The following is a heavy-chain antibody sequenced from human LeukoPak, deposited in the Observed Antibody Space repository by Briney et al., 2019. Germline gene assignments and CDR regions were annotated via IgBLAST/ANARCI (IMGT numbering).Heavy chain of an antibody. V-gene: IGHV4-39*07. D-gene: IGHD6-19*01. CDR2: IYYSGSS. Sequence: SETLSLTCSVSGGSISSSSSYWGWIRQPPGKGLEWIGSIYYSGSSFDNPALKSRVTISVDTSKNQFSLKLSPVTAADTAVYYCARRVAVAGAHFDYWGQGTLVTVSS. CDR1: GGSISSSSSY. J-gene: IGHJ4*02. CDR3: ARRVAVAGAHFDY.